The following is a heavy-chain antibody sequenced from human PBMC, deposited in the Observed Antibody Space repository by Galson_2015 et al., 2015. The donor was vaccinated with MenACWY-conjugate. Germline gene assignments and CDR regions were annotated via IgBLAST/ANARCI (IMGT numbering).Heavy chain of an antibody. CDR3: AKVLIFWPYGALDM. CDR1: GFTFSTYA. Sequence: SLRLSCAASGFTFSTYAMTWVRQAPGKGLEWVSGISGSGSTTYYADSVKGRFTISRDNSKNTLYLQMNSLRGEDTAVYYCAKVLIFWPYGALDMWGQGTMVTVSS. V-gene: IGHV3-23*01. J-gene: IGHJ3*02. CDR2: ISGSGSTT. D-gene: IGHD3/OR15-3a*01.